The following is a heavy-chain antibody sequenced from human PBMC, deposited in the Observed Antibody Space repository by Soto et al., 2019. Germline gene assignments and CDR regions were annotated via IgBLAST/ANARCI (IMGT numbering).Heavy chain of an antibody. Sequence: QVQLQESGPGLVKSSGTLSLTCAVSSDSISSSNWWSWVRQPPGRGLEWIGEIYHSGGTNYNPSLKSRVTISVDKSKNQCSLTLTSVTAADTAVYFCARDRRYCSGSTCYSHFDSWGQGALVNVSS. CDR3: ARDRRYCSGSTCYSHFDS. V-gene: IGHV4-4*02. CDR2: IYHSGGT. CDR1: SDSISSSNW. J-gene: IGHJ4*02. D-gene: IGHD2-2*01.